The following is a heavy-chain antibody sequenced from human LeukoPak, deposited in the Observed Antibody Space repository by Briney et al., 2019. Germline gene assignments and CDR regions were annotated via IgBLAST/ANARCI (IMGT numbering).Heavy chain of an antibody. CDR3: AKEWEPSGYYYYYMDV. V-gene: IGHV3-43D*03. J-gene: IGHJ6*03. CDR1: GFTFDDYA. CDR2: ISWDGGST. Sequence: GSLRLSCAASGFTFDDYAMHWVRQAPGKGLEWVSLISWDGGSTYYADSVKGRFTISRDNSKNSLYLQMNSLRAEDTALYYCAKEWEPSGYYYYYMDVWGKGTTVTVSS. D-gene: IGHD1-26*01.